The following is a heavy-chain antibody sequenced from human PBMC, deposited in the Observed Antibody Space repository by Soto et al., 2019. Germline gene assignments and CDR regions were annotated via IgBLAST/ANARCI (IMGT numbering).Heavy chain of an antibody. CDR2: INHSGST. V-gene: IGHV4-34*01. Sequence: SETLSLTCAVYGGSFSGYYWSWIRQPPGKGLEWIGEINHSGSTNYNPSLKSRVTISVDTSKNQFSLKLSSVTAADTAVYYCARAVVVTAVDWFDPWGQGTLVTVSS. D-gene: IGHD2-21*02. CDR3: ARAVVVTAVDWFDP. CDR1: GGSFSGYY. J-gene: IGHJ5*02.